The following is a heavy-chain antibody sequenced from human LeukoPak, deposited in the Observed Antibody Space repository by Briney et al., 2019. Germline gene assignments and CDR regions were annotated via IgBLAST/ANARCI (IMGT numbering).Heavy chain of an antibody. Sequence: GGSLRLSCTASGFTLSLYSMHWIRQAPGKGLEWVSSIGRSSQYIYYGDSVRGRFTISRDNAKNSLYLDMNSPRAEDTAVYYCARDASNIDFAPYFYYMDVWGKGTTVTVSS. CDR1: GFTLSLYS. J-gene: IGHJ6*03. D-gene: IGHD3-3*01. V-gene: IGHV3-21*01. CDR2: IGRSSQYI. CDR3: ARDASNIDFAPYFYYMDV.